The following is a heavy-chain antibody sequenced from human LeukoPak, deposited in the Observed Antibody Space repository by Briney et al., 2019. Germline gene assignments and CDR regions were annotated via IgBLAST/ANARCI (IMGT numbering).Heavy chain of an antibody. CDR1: GFSFSTSW. CDR3: ARDPESSSFDL. V-gene: IGHV3-7*01. D-gene: IGHD6-13*01. J-gene: IGHJ4*02. CDR2: IDQGGSVR. Sequence: QPGGSLRLSCAASGFSFSTSWMSWVRQTPAKGLEFVANIDQGGSVRNYMDSLKGRCTISRDNAKKPLYLEINSLRADDTAVYYCARDPESSSFDLWGRGALVTVSS.